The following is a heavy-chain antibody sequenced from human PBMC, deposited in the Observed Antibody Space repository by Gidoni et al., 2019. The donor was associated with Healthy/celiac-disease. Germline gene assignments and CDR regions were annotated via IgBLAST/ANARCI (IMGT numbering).Heavy chain of an antibody. Sequence: QVQLVQSGAEVKKPGSSVKVSCKASGGTFSSYAISWVRQAPGQGLEWMGGIIPIFGTANYAQKFQGRVTITADKSTSTAYMELSSLRSEDTAVYYCARGGDLAGIAVAGRFYFDYWGQGTLVTVSS. CDR2: IIPIFGTA. CDR3: ARGGDLAGIAVAGRFYFDY. CDR1: GGTFSSYA. J-gene: IGHJ4*02. D-gene: IGHD6-19*01. V-gene: IGHV1-69*06.